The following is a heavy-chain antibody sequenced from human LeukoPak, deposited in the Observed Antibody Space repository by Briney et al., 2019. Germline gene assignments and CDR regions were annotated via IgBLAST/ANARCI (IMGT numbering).Heavy chain of an antibody. V-gene: IGHV3-74*01. Sequence: PGGSLRLSCAASGFTFSNSLMHWVRQVPGKGLVRVARIDIDGSTTHYADSVKGRFTISRDNAKNTLYLQMNILRAEDTAVYYCVRDRDGYNYWGQGTLVTVSS. CDR3: VRDRDGYNY. CDR2: IDIDGSTT. J-gene: IGHJ4*02. D-gene: IGHD5-24*01. CDR1: GFTFSNSL.